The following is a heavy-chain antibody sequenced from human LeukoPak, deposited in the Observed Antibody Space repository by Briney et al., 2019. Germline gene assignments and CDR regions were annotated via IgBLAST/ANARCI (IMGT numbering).Heavy chain of an antibody. Sequence: SETLSLTCAVYGGSFSGYYWSWIRQPPGKGLEWIGEINHSGSTNYNPSLKSRVTISVDTSKNQFSLKLDSVTAADTAVYYCARHRSKRLQSSFDYWGQGTLVTVSS. V-gene: IGHV4-34*01. D-gene: IGHD5-24*01. CDR1: GGSFSGYY. CDR3: ARHRSKRLQSSFDY. CDR2: INHSGST. J-gene: IGHJ4*02.